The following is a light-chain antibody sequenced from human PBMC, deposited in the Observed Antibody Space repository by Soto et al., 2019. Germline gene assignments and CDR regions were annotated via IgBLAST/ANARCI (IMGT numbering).Light chain of an antibody. CDR3: HHYTNWPIT. Sequence: EIVMTQSPATLSVSPGERATLSCRASQSVSSHLAWYRQKPGQAPRLLIYEASTRAAGIPGTFSGSGDGTEFTLTIRSLQSEDFAVYYCHHYTNWPITFGQGTRLEVK. V-gene: IGKV3-15*01. CDR2: EAS. J-gene: IGKJ5*01. CDR1: QSVSSH.